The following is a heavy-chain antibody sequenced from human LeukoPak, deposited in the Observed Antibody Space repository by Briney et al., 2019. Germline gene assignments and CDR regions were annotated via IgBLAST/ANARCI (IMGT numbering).Heavy chain of an antibody. V-gene: IGHV1-46*01. J-gene: IGHJ5*02. Sequence: ASVKVSCKASGYTFTSYGISWVRQAPGQGLEWMGIINPSGGSTSYAQKFQGRVTMTRDTSTSTVYMELSSLRSEDTAVYYCARDNGGDFWSGYYIRGNWFDPWGQGTLVTVSS. D-gene: IGHD3-3*01. CDR3: ARDNGGDFWSGYYIRGNWFDP. CDR2: INPSGGST. CDR1: GYTFTSYG.